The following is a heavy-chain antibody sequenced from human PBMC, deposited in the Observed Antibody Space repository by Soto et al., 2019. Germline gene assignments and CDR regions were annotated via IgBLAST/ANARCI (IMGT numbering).Heavy chain of an antibody. J-gene: IGHJ5*02. Sequence: PSETLSLTCTVSGGSVSSGSYYWSWIRQPPGKGLEWIVYIYYSASTNYNPSLKIRVTISVYTSKNQFSLKLSSVTAPDTAVYYCAREHARYTSGWYWFDPWGQGTLVTVSS. CDR1: GGSVSSGSYY. D-gene: IGHD6-19*01. CDR3: AREHARYTSGWYWFDP. CDR2: IYYSAST. V-gene: IGHV4-61*01.